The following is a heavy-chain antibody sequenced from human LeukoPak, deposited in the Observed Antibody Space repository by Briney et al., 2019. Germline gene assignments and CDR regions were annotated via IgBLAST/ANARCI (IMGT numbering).Heavy chain of an antibody. J-gene: IGHJ5*02. V-gene: IGHV3-30-3*01. D-gene: IGHD6-19*01. CDR1: GFTFSSYA. CDR3: AKDWGSSDWYNYFDP. CDR2: ISYDGSNK. Sequence: GGSLRLSCAASGFTFSSYAMHWVRQAPGKGLEWVAVISYDGSNKYYADSVKGRFTISGDNSKNTLYLQMNSLSTEDTALYYCAKDWGSSDWYNYFDPWGQGTLVTVSS.